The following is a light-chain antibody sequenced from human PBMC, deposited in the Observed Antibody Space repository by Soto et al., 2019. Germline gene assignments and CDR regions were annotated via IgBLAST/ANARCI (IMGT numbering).Light chain of an antibody. CDR3: CSYVGRNTYV. V-gene: IGLV2-11*01. J-gene: IGLJ1*01. CDR1: SSDVGGYNY. CDR2: DVS. Sequence: QSALTQPASVSGSPGQSITISCTGTSSDVGGYNYVSWYQQHPAKAPKLIIFDVSKRPSGVPNRFSGSKSGNTASLTISGLRAEDEADYYCCSYVGRNTYVLGTGTKVTAL.